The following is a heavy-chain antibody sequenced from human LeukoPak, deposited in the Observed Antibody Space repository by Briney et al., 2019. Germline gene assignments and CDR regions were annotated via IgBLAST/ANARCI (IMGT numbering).Heavy chain of an antibody. CDR1: GFIFSNSG. J-gene: IGHJ4*02. V-gene: IGHV3-33*01. CDR3: ARNSGGRRYYFTD. CDR2: IYTDGTTK. D-gene: IGHD3-10*01. Sequence: GGSLRLSCAASGFIFSNSGMHWVRQAPGKGLEWVAVIYTDGTTKYYADSVKGRLTISRDNSQSTLYLQMNSLRAEDTAMYYCARNSGGRRYYFTDWGQGTLVTVSS.